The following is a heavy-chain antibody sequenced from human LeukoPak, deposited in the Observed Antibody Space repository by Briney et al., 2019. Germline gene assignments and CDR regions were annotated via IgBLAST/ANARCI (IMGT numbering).Heavy chain of an antibody. V-gene: IGHV3-30*03. Sequence: GRSLRLSCAASGLSFSNYDMHWVRQAPGKGLEWEAVISYDGSDKYYADSVKGRFTISRDNAKNSLYPQMNSLRAEDTAVYYCARDLVSRSNYWGQGTPVTVS. J-gene: IGHJ4*02. CDR3: ARDLVSRSNY. CDR1: GLSFSNYD. D-gene: IGHD6-6*01. CDR2: ISYDGSDK.